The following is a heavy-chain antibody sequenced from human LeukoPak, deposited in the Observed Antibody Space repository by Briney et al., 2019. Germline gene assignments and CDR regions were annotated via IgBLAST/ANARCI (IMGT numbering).Heavy chain of an antibody. J-gene: IGHJ3*02. CDR1: GYTFTSYG. CDR2: INPSGGST. CDR3: ARLSGYSYGEGAFDI. D-gene: IGHD5-18*01. Sequence: GASVKVSCKASGYTFTSYGISWVRQAPGQGLEWMGIINPSGGSTSYAQKFQGRVTMTRDTSTSTVYMELSSLRSEDTAVYYCARLSGYSYGEGAFDIWGQGTMVTVSS. V-gene: IGHV1-46*01.